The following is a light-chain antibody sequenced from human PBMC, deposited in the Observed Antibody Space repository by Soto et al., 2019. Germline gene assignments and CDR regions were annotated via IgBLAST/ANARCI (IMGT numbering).Light chain of an antibody. V-gene: IGKV3-20*01. CDR3: QQYGSSSWT. CDR2: GAS. J-gene: IGKJ1*01. Sequence: EVVLTQSPGTMSLSPGERANISCRASQSVSSNLAWYQQKHGQAPRLLIYGASSRATGIPDRFSGSGSGTEFNLTISRLETEDFAVYYCQQYGSSSWTFGQGTKVDIK. CDR1: QSVSSN.